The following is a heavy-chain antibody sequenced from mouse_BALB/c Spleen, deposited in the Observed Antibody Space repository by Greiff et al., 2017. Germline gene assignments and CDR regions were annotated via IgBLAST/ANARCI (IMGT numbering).Heavy chain of an antibody. Sequence: EVKLVESGGDLVKPGGSLKLSCAASGFTFSSYGMSWVRQTPDKRLEWVATISSGGSYTYYPDSVKGRFTISRDNAKNTLYLQMSSLKSEDTAMYYCARRGPPFDYWGQGTTLTVSS. V-gene: IGHV5-6*02. CDR3: ARRGPPFDY. J-gene: IGHJ2*01. CDR1: GFTFSSYG. D-gene: IGHD3-3*01. CDR2: ISSGGSYT.